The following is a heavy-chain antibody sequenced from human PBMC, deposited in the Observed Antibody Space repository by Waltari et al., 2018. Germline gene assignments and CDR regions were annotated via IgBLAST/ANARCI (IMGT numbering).Heavy chain of an antibody. CDR1: GGSFSGYY. CDR2: INHSGST. V-gene: IGHV4-34*01. Sequence: QVQLQQWGAGLLKPSETLSLTCAVYGGSFSGYYWSWIRQPPGKGLEWIGEINHSGSTNYNPSLKSRVTISVDTSKNQFSLKLSSVTAADTAVYYCARGMEGADAVDIWGQGTMVTVSS. J-gene: IGHJ3*02. D-gene: IGHD3-16*01. CDR3: ARGMEGADAVDI.